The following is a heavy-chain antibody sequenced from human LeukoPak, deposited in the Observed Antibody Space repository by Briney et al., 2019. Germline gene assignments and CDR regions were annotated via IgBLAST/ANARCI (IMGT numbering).Heavy chain of an antibody. CDR3: AKKLLTGSYNWFDP. V-gene: IGHV3-23*01. D-gene: IGHD3-9*01. CDR1: GFTFSGYA. Sequence: GGSLRLSCAASGFTFSGYAMNWVRQAPGKGLEWVSTISGTGSITYYADSVKGRFTISRDNSKNTLSLQMDSLRAEDTAVNYCAKKLLTGSYNWFDPWGQGTLVTVSS. CDR2: ISGTGSIT. J-gene: IGHJ5*02.